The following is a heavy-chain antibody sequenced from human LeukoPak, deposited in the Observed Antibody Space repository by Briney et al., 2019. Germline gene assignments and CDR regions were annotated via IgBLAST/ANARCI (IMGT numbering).Heavy chain of an antibody. Sequence: PSESLSLTCTVSGGSISSYYWSWIRQPAGKGLEWIGRIYTSGSTNYNPSLKSRVTMSVDTSKNQFSLKLSSVTAADTAVYYCAREVVFGVVIMRYFDYWGQGTRVPVSS. CDR3: AREVVFGVVIMRYFDY. CDR1: GGSISSYY. CDR2: IYTSGST. D-gene: IGHD3-3*01. J-gene: IGHJ4*02. V-gene: IGHV4-4*07.